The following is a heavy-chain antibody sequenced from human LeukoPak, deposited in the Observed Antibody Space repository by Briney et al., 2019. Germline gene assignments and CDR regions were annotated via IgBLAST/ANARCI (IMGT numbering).Heavy chain of an antibody. V-gene: IGHV1-18*01. J-gene: IGHJ3*02. CDR3: ARDFDIVVVPAVRRAFDI. Sequence: ASVKVSCKASGYTFTSYGISWVRQAPGQGLEWMGWISAYNGNTNYAQKLQGRVTMTTDTSTSTAYMELRSLRSDDTAVYYCARDFDIVVVPAVRRAFDIWGQGTMVTVSS. CDR2: ISAYNGNT. CDR1: GYTFTSYG. D-gene: IGHD2-2*01.